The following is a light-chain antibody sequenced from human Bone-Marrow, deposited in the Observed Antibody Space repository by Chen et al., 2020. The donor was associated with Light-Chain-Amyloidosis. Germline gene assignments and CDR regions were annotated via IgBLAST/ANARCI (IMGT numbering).Light chain of an antibody. CDR2: DDT. V-gene: IGLV3-21*03. CDR3: QVWDSVSNHVV. J-gene: IGLJ3*02. Sequence: SYLLPDPTPVSLAPGKAGSITRGGNNFESKSVHWYQQRPGLAPVLVVYDDTDRPSGIPERFSGSNSGNTATLTISRVEAGDEADYYCQVWDSVSNHVVFGGGTKLTVL. CDR1: NFESKS.